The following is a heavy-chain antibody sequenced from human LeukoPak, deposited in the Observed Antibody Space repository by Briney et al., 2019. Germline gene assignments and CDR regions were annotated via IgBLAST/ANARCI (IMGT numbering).Heavy chain of an antibody. V-gene: IGHV4-34*01. CDR2: INHSGST. J-gene: IGHJ5*02. CDR3: ARRIGESNWFDP. Sequence: SETLSLTCAVYGGSFSGYYWSWIRQPPGEGLEWIGEINHSGSTNYNPSLKSRVTISVDTSKNQFSLKLSSVTAADTAVYYCARRIGESNWFDPWGQGTLVTVSS. CDR1: GGSFSGYY. D-gene: IGHD3-10*01.